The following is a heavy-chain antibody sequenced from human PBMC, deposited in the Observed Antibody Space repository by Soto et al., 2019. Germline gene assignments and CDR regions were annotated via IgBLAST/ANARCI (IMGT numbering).Heavy chain of an antibody. CDR1: GGSISSYY. Sequence: PSETLSLTCTVSGGSISSYYWSWIRQPPGKGLEWIGYIYYSGSTNYNPSLKSRVTISVDTSKNQFSLKLSSVTAADTAVYYCARESSEYCSSTSCYDPHDYYYYMDVWGKGTTVTVSS. V-gene: IGHV4-59*01. D-gene: IGHD2-2*01. CDR3: ARESSEYCSSTSCYDPHDYYYYMDV. J-gene: IGHJ6*03. CDR2: IYYSGST.